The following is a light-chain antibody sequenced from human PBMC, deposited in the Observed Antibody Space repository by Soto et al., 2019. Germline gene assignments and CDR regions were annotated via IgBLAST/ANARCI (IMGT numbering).Light chain of an antibody. CDR1: QNINSW. Sequence: DLQMTQSPSTLSASVGDRVTITCRASQNINSWLAWYQQKPGKAPKLLIYKASNLESGVPSRFSGSGSGTEFTLTISSLQPDDFATYYCQQYNTYWTFGQGTKVEIK. CDR2: KAS. V-gene: IGKV1-5*03. CDR3: QQYNTYWT. J-gene: IGKJ1*01.